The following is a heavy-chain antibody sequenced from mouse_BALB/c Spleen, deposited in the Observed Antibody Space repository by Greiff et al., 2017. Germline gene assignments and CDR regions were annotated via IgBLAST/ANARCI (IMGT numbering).Heavy chain of an antibody. CDR1: GYTFTDYY. D-gene: IGHD2-1*01. CDR2: IYPGSGNT. CDR3: ARSGGNPCFAY. Sequence: VQLQQSGAELARPGASVKLSCKASGYTFTDYYINWVKQRTGQGLEWIGEIYPGSGNTYYNEKFKGKATLTADKSSSTAYMQLSSLTSEDSAVYFCARSGGNPCFAYWGQGTLVTVSA. J-gene: IGHJ3*01. V-gene: IGHV1-77*01.